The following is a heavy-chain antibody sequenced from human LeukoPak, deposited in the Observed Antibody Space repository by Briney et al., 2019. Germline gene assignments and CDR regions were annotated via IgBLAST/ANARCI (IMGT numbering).Heavy chain of an antibody. J-gene: IGHJ4*02. CDR3: AREGSALRYFDWLYDFDY. CDR2: ISSSSSYI. D-gene: IGHD3-9*01. CDR1: GFTFSNYA. Sequence: GGSLRLSCAASGFTFSNYAMSWVRQAPGKGLEWVSSISSSSSYICYADSVKGRFTISRDNAKNSLYLQMNSLRAEDTAVYYCAREGSALRYFDWLYDFDYWGQGTLVTVSS. V-gene: IGHV3-21*01.